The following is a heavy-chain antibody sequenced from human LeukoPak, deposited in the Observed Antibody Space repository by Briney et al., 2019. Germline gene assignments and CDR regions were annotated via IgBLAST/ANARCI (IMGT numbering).Heavy chain of an antibody. J-gene: IGHJ4*02. CDR3: ARGRFGELYPPYFDY. CDR2: IYTSGST. V-gene: IGHV4-4*07. D-gene: IGHD3-10*01. Sequence: PSKTLSLTCTVSGGSISSYYWSWIRQPAGKGLEWIGRIYTSGSTNYNPSLKSRVTMSVDTSKNQFSLKLSSVTAADTAVYYCARGRFGELYPPYFDYWGQGTLVTVSS. CDR1: GGSISSYY.